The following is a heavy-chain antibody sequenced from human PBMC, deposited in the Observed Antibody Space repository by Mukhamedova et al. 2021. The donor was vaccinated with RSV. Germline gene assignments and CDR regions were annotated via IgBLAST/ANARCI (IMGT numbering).Heavy chain of an antibody. V-gene: IGHV3-23*01. CDR2: ISGSGDTT. Sequence: EWVSTISGSGDTTYYADSAKGRFTISRDNSKNTVYLQMNSLRGEDTAIYFCAKERELTGDVGDAFDIWGRGTMVTVSS. CDR3: AKERELTGDVGDAFDI. D-gene: IGHD1-20*01. J-gene: IGHJ3*02.